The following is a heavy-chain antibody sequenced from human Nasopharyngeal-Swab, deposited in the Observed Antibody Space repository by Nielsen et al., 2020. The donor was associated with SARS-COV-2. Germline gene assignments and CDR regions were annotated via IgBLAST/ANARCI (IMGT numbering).Heavy chain of an antibody. V-gene: IGHV3-74*01. Sequence: WIRQPPGKGLVWLSRINSDGSSTSYADSVKGRFTISRDSAKNTLYLQMNSLRAEDTAVYYCARDEITMIAAFDYWGQGTLVTVSS. D-gene: IGHD3-22*01. CDR2: INSDGSST. J-gene: IGHJ4*02. CDR3: ARDEITMIAAFDY.